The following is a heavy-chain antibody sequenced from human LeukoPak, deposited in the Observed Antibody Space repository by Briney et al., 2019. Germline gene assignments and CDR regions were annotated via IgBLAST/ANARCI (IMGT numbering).Heavy chain of an antibody. V-gene: IGHV4-59*01. CDR3: ARGYSSSPSPFDY. Sequence: PSETLSLTCTVSGGSISSYYWSWIRQPPGKGLEWIGYIYYSGSTYYNPSLKSRVTISVDTSKNQFSLKLSSVTAADTAVYYCARGYSSSPSPFDYWGQGTLVTVSS. J-gene: IGHJ4*02. CDR2: IYYSGST. CDR1: GGSISSYY. D-gene: IGHD6-6*01.